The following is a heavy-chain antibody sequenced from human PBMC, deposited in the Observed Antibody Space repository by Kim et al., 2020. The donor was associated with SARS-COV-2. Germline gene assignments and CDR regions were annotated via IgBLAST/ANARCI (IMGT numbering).Heavy chain of an antibody. V-gene: IGHV3-48*03. CDR1: GFTFSSYE. Sequence: GGSLRLSCAASGFTFSSYEMNWVRQAPGKGLEWVSYISTSGSSIYYADSVKGRFTISRDNAKNSLYLQMNSLRAEDTAVYYCARDNTLTPPSGMDVWGQG. D-gene: IGHD7-27*01. CDR2: ISTSGSSI. J-gene: IGHJ6*02. CDR3: ARDNTLTPPSGMDV.